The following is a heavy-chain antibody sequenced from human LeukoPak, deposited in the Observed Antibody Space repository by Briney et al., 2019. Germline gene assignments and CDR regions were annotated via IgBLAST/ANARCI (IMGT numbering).Heavy chain of an antibody. Sequence: SETLSLTCGVSGGSLTKYYWSRIRQPPGKGLEWIGEINRSGSTNYNPSLKSRVTIPVGTSKNQFSLKLTSVTAADTAVYFCARSGLTTVLYLDWGQGTLVTVSS. J-gene: IGHJ4*02. V-gene: IGHV4-34*01. D-gene: IGHD4-11*01. CDR3: ARSGLTTVLYLD. CDR2: INRSGST. CDR1: GGSLTKYY.